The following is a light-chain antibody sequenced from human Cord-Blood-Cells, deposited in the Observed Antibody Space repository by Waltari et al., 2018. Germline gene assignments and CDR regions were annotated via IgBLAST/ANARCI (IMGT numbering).Light chain of an antibody. CDR1: KLGDKY. CDR3: QTWDSSTAYV. Sequence: SAQTQPPPASASPGTTASITRSRHKLGDKYARWYQQKPGHSTVLVIYQDSKRPSGLPELFSGSNSGNTATLTISGTQAMDEADYYCQTWDSSTAYVFGTGTKVTVL. V-gene: IGLV3-1*01. J-gene: IGLJ1*01. CDR2: QDS.